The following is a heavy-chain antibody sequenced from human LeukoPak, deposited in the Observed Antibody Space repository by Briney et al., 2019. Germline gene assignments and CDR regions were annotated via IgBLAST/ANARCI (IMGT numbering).Heavy chain of an antibody. CDR1: GGSISSGDYY. V-gene: IGHV4-30-4*08. CDR3: ARVVSDCWSGYVEEGTSYYMNV. J-gene: IGHJ6*03. D-gene: IGHD3-3*01. CDR2: IYYSGST. Sequence: SETLSLTCTVSGGSISSGDYYWSWIRQPPGKGLEWIGYIYYSGSTYYNPSLKSRVTISVETSKNQFSLKLSSVTAADTGVYCCARVVSDCWSGYVEEGTSYYMNVWGKGNTVTVSS.